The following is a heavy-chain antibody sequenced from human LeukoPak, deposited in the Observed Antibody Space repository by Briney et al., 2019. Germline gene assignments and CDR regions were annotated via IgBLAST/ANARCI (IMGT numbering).Heavy chain of an antibody. CDR2: IRSKANSYAT. J-gene: IGHJ4*02. CDR1: GFTFSSYW. Sequence: PGGSLRLSCAASGFTFSSYWMSWVRQAPGKGLEWVGRIRSKANSYATAYAASVKGRFTISRDDSKNTAYLQMNSLKTEDTAVYYCSVNYCSGGSCYMLWGQGTLVTVSS. D-gene: IGHD2-15*01. V-gene: IGHV3-73*01. CDR3: SVNYCSGGSCYML.